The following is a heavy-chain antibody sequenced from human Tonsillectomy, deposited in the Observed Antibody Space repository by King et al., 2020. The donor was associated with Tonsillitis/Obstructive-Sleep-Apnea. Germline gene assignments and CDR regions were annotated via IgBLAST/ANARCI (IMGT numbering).Heavy chain of an antibody. CDR1: GGSISSSNW. Sequence: VQLQESGPGLVKPSGTLSLTCAVSGGSISSSNWWSWVRQPPGKGLEWIGEIYHSGSTNYNPSLKSRVTISVDKSKNQFSLKLSSVTAADTAGYYCARGNGWGFGELNNNWCDPWGQGTLVTVSS. CDR3: ARGNGWGFGELNNNWCDP. V-gene: IGHV4-4*02. J-gene: IGHJ5*02. CDR2: IYHSGST. D-gene: IGHD3-10*01.